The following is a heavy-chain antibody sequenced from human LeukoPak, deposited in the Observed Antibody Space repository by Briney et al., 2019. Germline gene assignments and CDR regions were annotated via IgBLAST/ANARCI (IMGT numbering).Heavy chain of an antibody. CDR2: ITRDGSST. V-gene: IGHV3-74*01. Sequence: GGSLRLSCAASGFTFSSSWMHWVRQAPGKGLVWASRITRDGSSTTYADSVKGRFTTSRDNAKNTLYLQMDSLRDDDTAVYYCARDPGYESWSPFWGGMDVWGNGTTVIVSS. D-gene: IGHD3-16*01. CDR1: GFTFSSSW. CDR3: ARDPGYESWSPFWGGMDV. J-gene: IGHJ6*04.